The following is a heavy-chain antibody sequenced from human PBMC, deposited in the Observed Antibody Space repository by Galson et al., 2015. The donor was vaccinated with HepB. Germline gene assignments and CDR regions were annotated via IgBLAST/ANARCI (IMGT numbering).Heavy chain of an antibody. V-gene: IGHV2-5*01. CDR3: VLRGRV. D-gene: IGHD3-10*01. J-gene: IGHJ4*02. CDR1: GYSLRNFGEA. CDR2: IYWNDDK. Sequence: PALVKPTQTLTLTCTFSGYSLRNFGEAVGWLRQPPGEALEWLAFIYWNDDKHYSPSLETRLTITKDTSKNQVVLRMTDMDPTDTATYFCVLRGRVWGQGTLVTVSS.